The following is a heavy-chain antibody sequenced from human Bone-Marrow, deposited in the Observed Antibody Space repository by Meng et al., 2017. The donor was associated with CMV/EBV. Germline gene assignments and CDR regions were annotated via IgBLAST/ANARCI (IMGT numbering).Heavy chain of an antibody. J-gene: IGHJ6*02. CDR1: GYTFTGYY. D-gene: IGHD3-10*01. CDR3: ASTRASMVRGYGMDV. Sequence: ASVKVSCKASGYTFTGYYMHWVRQAPGQGLEWMGWINPNGGGTNYAQKFQGRVTMTRDTSISTAYMELSRLRSDDTAVYYCASTRASMVRGYGMDVWGQGTTVTVSS. CDR2: INPNGGGT. V-gene: IGHV1-2*02.